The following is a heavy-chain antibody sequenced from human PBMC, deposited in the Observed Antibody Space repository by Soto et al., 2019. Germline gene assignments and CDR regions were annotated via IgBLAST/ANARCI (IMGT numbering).Heavy chain of an antibody. CDR2: INKDGSQK. V-gene: IGHV3-7*03. D-gene: IGHD7-27*01. CDR1: GFTLSNYW. Sequence: GGPLRLSCAASGFTLSNYWITWDRQAPGKGLEWVTNINKDGSQKNYVDSVKGRFTIARDNGQNSLSLQINSLRVEDTAVYYCVGELGLAYWGQGAVVTVS. J-gene: IGHJ4*02. CDR3: VGELGLAY.